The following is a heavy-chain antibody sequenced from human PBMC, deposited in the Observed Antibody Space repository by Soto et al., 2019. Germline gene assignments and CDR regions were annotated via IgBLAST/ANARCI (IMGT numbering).Heavy chain of an antibody. CDR2: INPSGGST. J-gene: IGHJ3*02. D-gene: IGHD3-16*01. CDR3: ARDDYGDI. V-gene: IGHV1-46*03. Sequence: ASVKLSCKASGYTFTSYGISWVRQAPGQGLEWMGIINPSGGSTSYAQKFQGRVTMTRDTSTSTVYMELSSLRSEDTAVYYCARDDYGDIWGQGTMVTVSS. CDR1: GYTFTSYG.